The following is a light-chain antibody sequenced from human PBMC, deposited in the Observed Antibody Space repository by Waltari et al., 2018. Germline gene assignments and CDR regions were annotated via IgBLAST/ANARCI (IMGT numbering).Light chain of an antibody. CDR3: QAWDSNTVV. CDR1: KLGGKY. Sequence: SYELTQPPSVSVSPGQTASITCSGDKLGGKYASWYQLRAGQSPVLVISQHNQRPSGIPERFSGSYYGNTATLTISGTQAMDEADYYCQAWDSNTVVFGGGTKLSVL. CDR2: QHN. J-gene: IGLJ2*01. V-gene: IGLV3-1*01.